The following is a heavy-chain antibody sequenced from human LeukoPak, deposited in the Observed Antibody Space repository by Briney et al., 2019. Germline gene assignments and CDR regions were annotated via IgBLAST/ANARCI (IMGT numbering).Heavy chain of an antibody. CDR2: INHSGST. D-gene: IGHD6-13*01. V-gene: IGHV4-34*01. CDR3: ARPELAGYSSSWYRY. J-gene: IGHJ4*02. Sequence: SETLSLTCAVYGGSFSGYYWSWIRQPPGKGLEWIGEINHSGSTNYNPSLKSRVTISVDTSKNQFSLKLSSVTAADTAVYYCARPELAGYSSSWYRYWGQGTLVTVSS. CDR1: GGSFSGYY.